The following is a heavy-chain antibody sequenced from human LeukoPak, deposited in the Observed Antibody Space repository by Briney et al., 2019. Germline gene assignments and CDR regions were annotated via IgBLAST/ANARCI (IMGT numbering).Heavy chain of an antibody. CDR1: GFPFSSNA. D-gene: IGHD2-2*01. V-gene: IGHV3-23*01. Sequence: GGSLRLSCAASGFPFSSNAMSWVCQAPGKGLEWVSGITGSGTSIYYADSVKGRFTISRDNSKKTLYLQMNSLRAEDTAVYYCAKSTLGDYWGQGTLVTVSS. CDR3: AKSTLGDY. J-gene: IGHJ4*02. CDR2: ITGSGTSI.